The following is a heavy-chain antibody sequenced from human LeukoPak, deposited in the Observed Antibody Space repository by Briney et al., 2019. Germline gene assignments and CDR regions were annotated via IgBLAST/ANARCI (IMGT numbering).Heavy chain of an antibody. Sequence: GGSLRLSCAASGFTFSTYSMNWVRQAPGKGLEWVSSISGTSTYIYYADSVKGRFTISRDNGKNSLYLQMNSLRAEDTAVYYCARRQPLGCSGTSCYAGPVDYWDQGTLVTVSS. D-gene: IGHD2-2*01. CDR2: ISGTSTYI. V-gene: IGHV3-21*01. CDR1: GFTFSTYS. CDR3: ARRQPLGCSGTSCYAGPVDY. J-gene: IGHJ4*02.